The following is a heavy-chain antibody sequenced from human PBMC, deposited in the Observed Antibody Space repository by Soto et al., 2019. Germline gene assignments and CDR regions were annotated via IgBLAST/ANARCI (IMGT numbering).Heavy chain of an antibody. Sequence: QVHLVESGGGVVQPGRSLRLSCAASGFTFGSYGMHWVRQAPGKGLEWVTVITYDGRNTYYVDSVKGRFTISRDNSKNTLFLQLNSRRLEDTAVYYCAGGGNQMSPYWYVDLWGRGTLVTVSS. CDR3: AGGGNQMSPYWYVDL. V-gene: IGHV3-30*03. J-gene: IGHJ2*01. CDR2: ITYDGRNT. CDR1: GFTFGSYG. D-gene: IGHD3-16*01.